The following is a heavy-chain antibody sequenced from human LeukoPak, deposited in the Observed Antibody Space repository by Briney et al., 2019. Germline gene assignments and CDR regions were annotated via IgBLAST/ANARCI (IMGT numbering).Heavy chain of an antibody. V-gene: IGHV1-2*02. CDR2: INPNSGGT. CDR1: GFTFSTFG. J-gene: IGHJ4*02. CDR3: APIGVGATDYFDY. Sequence: ASGFTFSTFGMHWVRQAPGQGLEWMGWINPNSGGTNYAQKFQGRVTMTRDTSISTAYMELSRLRSDDTAVYYCAPIGVGATDYFDYWGQGTLVTVSS. D-gene: IGHD1-26*01.